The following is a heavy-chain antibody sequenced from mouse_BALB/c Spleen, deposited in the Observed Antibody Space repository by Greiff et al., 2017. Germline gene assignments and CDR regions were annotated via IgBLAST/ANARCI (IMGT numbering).Heavy chain of an antibody. CDR1: GYTFTSYW. D-gene: IGHD2-1*01. Sequence: QVQLQQPGAELVKPGASVKLSCKASGYTFTSYWMHWVKQRPGQGLEWIGEINPSNGRTNYNEKFKSKATLTVDKSSSTAYMQLSSLTSEDSAVYYCARDYGNYVVFAYWGQGTLVTVSA. CDR2: INPSNGRT. J-gene: IGHJ3*01. V-gene: IGHV1S81*02. CDR3: ARDYGNYVVFAY.